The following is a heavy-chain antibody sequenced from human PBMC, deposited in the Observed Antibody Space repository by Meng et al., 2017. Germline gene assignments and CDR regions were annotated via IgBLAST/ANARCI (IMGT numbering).Heavy chain of an antibody. J-gene: IGHJ4*02. CDR1: GFTFRSYG. Sequence: VESGGGVVPPGRSLRPSCVAAGFTFRSYGMHWVRQAPGKGLEWVAVIWYDGSNKYYADSVKGRFTISRDNSKNTLYLQMNSLRAEDTAVYYCARGFLWFGEDVDYWGQGTLVTVSS. CDR2: IWYDGSNK. CDR3: ARGFLWFGEDVDY. D-gene: IGHD3-10*01. V-gene: IGHV3-33*01.